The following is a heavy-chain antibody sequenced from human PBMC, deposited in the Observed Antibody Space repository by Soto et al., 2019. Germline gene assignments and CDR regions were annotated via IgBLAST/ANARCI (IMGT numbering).Heavy chain of an antibody. D-gene: IGHD6-6*01. CDR2: ISWNSGSI. CDR3: AKAPAAARPFWWFDY. V-gene: IGHV3-9*01. Sequence: GGSLRLSCAASGFTFDDYAMHWVRHAPGKGLEWVSGISWNSGSIGYADSVKGRFTISRDNAKNSLYLQMNSLRAEDTALYYCAKAPAAARPFWWFDYWGQGTLVTVSS. CDR1: GFTFDDYA. J-gene: IGHJ4*02.